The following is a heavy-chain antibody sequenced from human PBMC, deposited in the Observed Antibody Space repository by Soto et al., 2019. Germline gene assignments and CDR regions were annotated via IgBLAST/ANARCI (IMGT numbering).Heavy chain of an antibody. D-gene: IGHD1-1*01. CDR3: ANPIPKTGTTFGF. CDR1: GFTFSNFA. CDR2: ISGSGDDT. V-gene: IGHV3-23*01. J-gene: IGHJ4*02. Sequence: QLLESGGGFVQPGGSLRLSCVASGFTFSNFAMAWVHQAPGEGLEWVSAISGSGDDTFYADSMKGRFTISRDNSKDTLYLQINSLRAEDTAVYYCANPIPKTGTTFGFWGQGTLVTVSS.